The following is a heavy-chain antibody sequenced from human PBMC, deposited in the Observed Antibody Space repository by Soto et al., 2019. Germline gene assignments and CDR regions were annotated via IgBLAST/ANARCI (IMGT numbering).Heavy chain of an antibody. Sequence: SETLSLTCAVYGWSFSGYYWTWIRQPPGTGLEWIGEINPSGSTNYNPSLKSRVTISVDTSKNQFSLKLTSVTAADTAVYYCARDKITGLFDYWGQGTLVTVSS. D-gene: IGHD2-8*02. V-gene: IGHV4-34*01. CDR3: ARDKITGLFDY. CDR2: INPSGST. CDR1: GWSFSGYY. J-gene: IGHJ4*02.